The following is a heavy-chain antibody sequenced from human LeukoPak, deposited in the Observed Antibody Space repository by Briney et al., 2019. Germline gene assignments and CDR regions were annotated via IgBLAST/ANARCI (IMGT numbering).Heavy chain of an antibody. CDR1: GFTFSNYW. D-gene: IGHD2-21*01. CDR2: IKTDGSEK. Sequence: GGSLRLSCEGSGFTFSNYWMGWVRQAPGKGLQWVANIKTDGSEKYYVDSVKGRFTISRDNAKNSLYLQMNGLTAEDTAVYYCTRDPRLLDYWGQGTLVTVSS. CDR3: TRDPRLLDY. J-gene: IGHJ4*02. V-gene: IGHV3-7*01.